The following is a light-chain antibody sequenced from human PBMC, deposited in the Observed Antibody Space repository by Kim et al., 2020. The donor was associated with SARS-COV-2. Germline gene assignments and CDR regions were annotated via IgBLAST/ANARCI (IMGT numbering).Light chain of an antibody. V-gene: IGLV2-14*03. CDR3: SSYTSSSTLYV. CDR1: SSDVGGYNY. J-gene: IGLJ1*01. CDR2: DVS. Sequence: QSMNIACTGTSSDVGGYNYVSWYQQHPGKAPKLMIYDVSNRPSGVSNRFSGSKSGNTASLTISGLQAEDEADYYCSSYTSSSTLYVFGTGTKVTVL.